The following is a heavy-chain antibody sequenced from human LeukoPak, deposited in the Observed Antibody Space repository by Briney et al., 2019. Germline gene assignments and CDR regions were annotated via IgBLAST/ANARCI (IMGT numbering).Heavy chain of an antibody. V-gene: IGHV3-30*03. CDR2: ISYDGSNK. D-gene: IGHD1-14*01. CDR1: GFTFSSYG. Sequence: GGSLRLSCAASGFTFSSYGMHWVRQAPGKGLEWVAVISYDGSNKYYADSVKGRFTISRDNSKNTLYLQMNSLKTEDTAVYYCTRGPHNNYDYWGQGTLVTVSS. J-gene: IGHJ4*02. CDR3: TRGPHNNYDY.